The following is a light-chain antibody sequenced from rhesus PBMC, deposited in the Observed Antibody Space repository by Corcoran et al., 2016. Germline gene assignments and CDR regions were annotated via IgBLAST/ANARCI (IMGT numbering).Light chain of an antibody. CDR3: LESSNWPT. V-gene: IGKV3-24*04. J-gene: IGKJ1*01. CDR2: GAS. CDR1: QSVSSY. Sequence: EIVMTQSPATLALSPGERATLSCRASQSVSSYLAWYQKKPGQAPRLLIYGASSRAPGLPDRFSGSGSGTELPTTISSLEPEDVGVYFCLESSNWPTFGQGTKVEIK.